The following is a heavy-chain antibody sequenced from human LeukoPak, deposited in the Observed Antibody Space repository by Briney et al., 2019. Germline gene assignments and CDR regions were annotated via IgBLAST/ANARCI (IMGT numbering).Heavy chain of an antibody. Sequence: GGSLRLSCAASGFTFSNYAMSWVRQSPGKGLEWVSSITVNSADTYYADSVKGRFTISSDNSKNTLYLQMNSLRAEDTAIYYCAKDSGYGDYGAEYFPHWGQGTLVTVSS. CDR3: AKDSGYGDYGAEYFPH. J-gene: IGHJ1*01. V-gene: IGHV3-23*01. CDR1: GFTFSNYA. D-gene: IGHD4-17*01. CDR2: ITVNSADT.